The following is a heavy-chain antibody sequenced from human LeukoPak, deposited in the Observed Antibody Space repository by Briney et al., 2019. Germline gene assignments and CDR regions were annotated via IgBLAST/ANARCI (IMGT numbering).Heavy chain of an antibody. CDR2: INHSGST. J-gene: IGHJ4*02. CDR3: ARFNATYSSGWAFDY. CDR1: GGSFSGFY. D-gene: IGHD6-19*01. V-gene: IGHV4-34*01. Sequence: SETLCLTCAVYGGSFSGFYWSWIRQPPGKELEWIGEINHSGSTNYNPSLKSRVTISVDTSKNQFSLKLSSVTAADTAVYYCARFNATYSSGWAFDYWGQGTLLTVSS.